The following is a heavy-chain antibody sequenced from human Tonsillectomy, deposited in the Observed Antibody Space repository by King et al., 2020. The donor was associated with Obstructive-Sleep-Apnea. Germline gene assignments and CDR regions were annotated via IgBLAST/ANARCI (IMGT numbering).Heavy chain of an antibody. CDR3: AREGSYRAFDI. CDR2: ISYDGNNK. V-gene: IGHV3-30*04. CDR1: GFTFSSYA. Sequence: VQLVESGGGVIQPGRSLRLSCAASGFTFSSYAMHWVRQAPGKGLEWVAVISYDGNNKYYADSVKGRFTISRDNSKNTLYLQMNSLRAEDTAVYYCAREGSYRAFDIWGQGTMVTVSS. J-gene: IGHJ3*02. D-gene: IGHD3-16*02.